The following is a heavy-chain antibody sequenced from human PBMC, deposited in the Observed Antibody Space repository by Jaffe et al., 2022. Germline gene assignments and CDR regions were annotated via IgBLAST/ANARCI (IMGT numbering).Heavy chain of an antibody. D-gene: IGHD2-15*01. CDR3: ARDANILVYFDY. J-gene: IGHJ4*02. CDR2: ISTSSRTI. CDR1: GFTFSSYR. Sequence: EVQLMESGGGLVQPGGSLRLSCAASGFTFSSYRMNWVRQAPGKGLEWVSFISTSSRTIYYADSVKGRFTISRDNAKNSLYLQMNSLRAEDTAVYYCARDANILVYFDYWGQGTLVTVSS. V-gene: IGHV3-48*01.